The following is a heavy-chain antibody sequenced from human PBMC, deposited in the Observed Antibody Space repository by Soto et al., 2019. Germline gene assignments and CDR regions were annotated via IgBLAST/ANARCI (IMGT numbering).Heavy chain of an antibody. D-gene: IGHD4-17*01. CDR1: GYTFTSYY. V-gene: IGHV1-46*01. CDR3: ARADYEHREGY. Sequence: ASVKVSCKASGYTFTSYYMHWVRQAPGQGLEWMGIINPSDGGTNYAQKFQGRVTITADESTSTAYMELSSLRSEDTAVYYCARADYEHREGYWGQGTLVTVSS. CDR2: INPSDGGT. J-gene: IGHJ4*02.